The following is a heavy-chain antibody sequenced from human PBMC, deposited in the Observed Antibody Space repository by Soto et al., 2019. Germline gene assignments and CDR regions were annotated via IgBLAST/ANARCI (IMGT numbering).Heavy chain of an antibody. J-gene: IGHJ1*01. D-gene: IGHD2-2*01. Sequence: DVQLVESGGGLVQPGRSLRLSCAASGFTLGDYAMHWVRQVPGKGLEWVSGISWNSGSIGYADSVKGRFTISRDNAKNSLYLQMNSLRVEDTALYYCAKDMLWTAFGHSYFQHWGQGTLVTVSS. V-gene: IGHV3-9*01. CDR2: ISWNSGSI. CDR3: AKDMLWTAFGHSYFQH. CDR1: GFTLGDYA.